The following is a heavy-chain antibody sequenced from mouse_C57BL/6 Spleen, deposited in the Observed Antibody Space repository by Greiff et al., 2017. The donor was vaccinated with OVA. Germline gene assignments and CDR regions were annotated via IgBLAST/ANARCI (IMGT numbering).Heavy chain of an antibody. D-gene: IGHD1-1*01. J-gene: IGHJ2*01. CDR1: GYTFTDYY. Sequence: EVQLQQSGPELVKPGASVKISCKASGYTFTDYYMNWVKQSHGKSLEWIGDINPNNGGTSYNQKFKGKATLTVDKSSSTAYMELRSLTSEDSAVYYCARYIYYYGSSYFDYWGQGTTLTVSS. V-gene: IGHV1-26*01. CDR3: ARYIYYYGSSYFDY. CDR2: INPNNGGT.